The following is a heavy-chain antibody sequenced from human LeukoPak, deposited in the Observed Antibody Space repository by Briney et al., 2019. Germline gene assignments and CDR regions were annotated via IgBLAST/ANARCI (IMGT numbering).Heavy chain of an antibody. D-gene: IGHD7-27*01. V-gene: IGHV3-53*01. J-gene: IGHJ2*01. CDR3: ARDVTGNWGDWHFDL. CDR2: IYTAGRT. Sequence: GRSLRLSCAASGFAVSSNYVSWVRQAPGKGLEWVSIIYTAGRTYYADSVKGRFTISRDDSQNTVYLQMSSLRADDTAIYFCARDVTGNWGDWHFDLWGRGTLVTVAS. CDR1: GFAVSSNY.